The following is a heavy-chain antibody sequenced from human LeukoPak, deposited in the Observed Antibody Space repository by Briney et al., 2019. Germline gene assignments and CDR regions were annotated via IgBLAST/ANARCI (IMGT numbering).Heavy chain of an antibody. CDR3: AKDIFTMVRGVVDY. CDR2: ISWNSGSI. D-gene: IGHD3-10*01. J-gene: IGHJ4*02. V-gene: IGHV3-9*01. Sequence: GGSLRLSCAASGFTFDDYAMHWVRQAPGKGLEWDSGISWNSGSIGYADSVKGRFTISRDNAKNSLYLQMNRLRAEDTALYYCAKDIFTMVRGVVDYWGQGTLVTVSS. CDR1: GFTFDDYA.